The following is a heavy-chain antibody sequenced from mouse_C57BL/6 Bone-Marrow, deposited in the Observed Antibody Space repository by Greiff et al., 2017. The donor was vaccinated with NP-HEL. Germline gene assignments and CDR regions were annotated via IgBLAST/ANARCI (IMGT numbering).Heavy chain of an antibody. CDR3: ARELLFDY. Sequence: VQLLESGAELVRPGASVKMSCKASGYTFTSYTMHWVKQRPGQGLEWIGYINPSSGYTKYNQKFKDKSTLTADKSSSTAYMQLSRLTSEDSAVYYCARELLFDYWGQGTTLTVSS. J-gene: IGHJ2*01. CDR2: INPSSGYT. CDR1: GYTFTSYT. V-gene: IGHV1-4*01.